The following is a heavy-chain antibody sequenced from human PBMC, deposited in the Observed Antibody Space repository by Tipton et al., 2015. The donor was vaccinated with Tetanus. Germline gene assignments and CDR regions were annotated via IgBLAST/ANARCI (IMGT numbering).Heavy chain of an antibody. CDR2: VSLSGDAS. D-gene: IGHD1-26*01. V-gene: IGHV3-23*01. CDR1: GFTFSSHT. CDR3: ASRGAYVGSYGSPLDY. Sequence: SGFTFSSHTMSWVRQAPGKGLEWVSAVSLSGDASFYADSVRGRFSISRDNSQNTLYLQMNSLRAEDTAVYYCASRGAYVGSYGSPLDYWGQGALVTVSS. J-gene: IGHJ4*02.